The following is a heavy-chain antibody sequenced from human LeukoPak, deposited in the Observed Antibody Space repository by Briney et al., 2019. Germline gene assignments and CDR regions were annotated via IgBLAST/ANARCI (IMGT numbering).Heavy chain of an antibody. V-gene: IGHV5-51*01. J-gene: IGHJ4*02. CDR1: GYSFTSHW. D-gene: IGHD2-2*01. Sequence: PGESLKISCKGSGYSFTSHWIGWVRQMPGKGLECMGIIYPGDSDTRYSPSFQGQVTISADKSISTAYLQWSSLKASDTAMYYCARQTSFVVVPADFDYWGQGTLVTVSS. CDR2: IYPGDSDT. CDR3: ARQTSFVVVPADFDY.